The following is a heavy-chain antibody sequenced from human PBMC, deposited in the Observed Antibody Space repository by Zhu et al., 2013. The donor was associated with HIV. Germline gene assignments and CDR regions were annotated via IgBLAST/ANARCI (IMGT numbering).Heavy chain of an antibody. D-gene: IGHD3-10*01. CDR3: ARVYYYGSGATYYYYYYGMDV. J-gene: IGHJ6*02. CDR1: GYTFTSYG. Sequence: QVQLVQSGAEVKKPGASVKVSCKASGYTFTSYGISWVRQAPGQGLEWMGWISAYNGNTNYAQKLQGRVTMTTDTSTSTAYMELRSLRSDDTAVYYCARVYYYGSGATYYYYYYGMDVWGQGTTVTVSS. V-gene: IGHV1-18*01. CDR2: ISAYNGNT.